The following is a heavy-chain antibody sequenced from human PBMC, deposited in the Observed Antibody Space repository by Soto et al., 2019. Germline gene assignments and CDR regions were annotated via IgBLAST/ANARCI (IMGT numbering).Heavy chain of an antibody. V-gene: IGHV3-30*18. J-gene: IGHJ6*02. Sequence: GGSLRLSCAASGFTFSSYGMHWVRQAPGKGLEWVAVISSDGTSRFYADSVKGRLTISRDNSKNTLYLQKNSLRAEDTAMYYCAKVRVKNYYYYAMDVWGQGTTVTVSS. CDR3: AKVRVKNYYYYAMDV. CDR2: ISSDGTSR. CDR1: GFTFSSYG. D-gene: IGHD4-4*01.